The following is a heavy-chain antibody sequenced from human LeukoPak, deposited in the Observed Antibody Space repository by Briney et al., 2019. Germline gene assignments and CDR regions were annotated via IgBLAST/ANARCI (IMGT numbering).Heavy chain of an antibody. Sequence: GGSLRLSCAASGFTFSSYSLHWVRQAPGKGLEWVAVISFDGSIQKYADSVRGRFTISRDNSKNTLYLQMNSLRGEDTAAYYCARVRGESPRWFDPWGQGTLVTVSS. D-gene: IGHD3-10*01. CDR2: ISFDGSIQ. J-gene: IGHJ5*02. CDR3: ARVRGESPRWFDP. V-gene: IGHV3-30-3*01. CDR1: GFTFSSYS.